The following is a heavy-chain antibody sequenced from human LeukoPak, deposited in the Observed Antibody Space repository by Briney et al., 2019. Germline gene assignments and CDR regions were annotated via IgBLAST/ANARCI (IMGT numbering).Heavy chain of an antibody. CDR3: ARDVRWYAFDI. Sequence: PGGSLRLSCAASGFTFSDYYMSWIRQAPGKGLEWIGYIYYSGSTNYNPSLKSRVTISVDTSKNQFSLKLSSVTAADTAVYYCARDVRWYAFDIWGQGTMVTVSS. CDR1: GFTFSDYY. D-gene: IGHD2-8*01. CDR2: IYYSGST. J-gene: IGHJ3*02. V-gene: IGHV4-59*01.